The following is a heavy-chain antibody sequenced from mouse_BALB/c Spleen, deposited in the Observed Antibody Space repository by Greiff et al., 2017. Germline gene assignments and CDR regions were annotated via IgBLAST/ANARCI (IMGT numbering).Heavy chain of an antibody. Sequence: VQLQQPGAELVRPGASVKLSCKASGYTFTSYWINWVKQRPGQGLEWIGNIYPSDSYTNYNQKFKDKATLTVDKSSSTAYMQLSSPTSEDSAVYYCTSVDRYDAMDYWGQGTSVTVSS. V-gene: IGHV1-69*02. J-gene: IGHJ4*01. CDR1: GYTFTSYW. CDR3: TSVDRYDAMDY. D-gene: IGHD2-14*01. CDR2: IYPSDSYT.